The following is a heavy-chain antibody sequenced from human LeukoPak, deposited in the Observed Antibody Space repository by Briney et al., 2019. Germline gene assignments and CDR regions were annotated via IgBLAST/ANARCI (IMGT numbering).Heavy chain of an antibody. CDR1: GGSISSSSYY. CDR2: IYYSGST. J-gene: IGHJ4*02. Sequence: SETLSLTCTVSGGSISSSSYYWGWIRQPPGKGLEWIGSIYYSGSTYYNPSLKSRVTISVDTSKNQFSLKLSSVTAADTAVYYCSRAGYGPLYFDYWGQGTLVTVSS. V-gene: IGHV4-39*07. D-gene: IGHD5-12*01. CDR3: SRAGYGPLYFDY.